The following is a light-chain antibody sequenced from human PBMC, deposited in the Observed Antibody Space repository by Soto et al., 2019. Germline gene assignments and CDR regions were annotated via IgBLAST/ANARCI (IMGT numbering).Light chain of an antibody. J-gene: IGKJ4*01. Sequence: DIQMTQSPSSLSASVGDRVTVTCRASQNIYTYLNWYQQKPGKAPKLLIYAASNLQTGVSSRFSGSGSGTDFTLTINSLQPEDFATYYCQQTDSAPAFAGGTKVDIK. CDR3: QQTDSAPA. CDR2: AAS. V-gene: IGKV1-39*01. CDR1: QNIYTY.